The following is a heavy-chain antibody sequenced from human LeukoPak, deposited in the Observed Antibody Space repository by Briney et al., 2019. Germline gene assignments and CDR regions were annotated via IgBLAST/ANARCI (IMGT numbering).Heavy chain of an antibody. D-gene: IGHD3-3*01. J-gene: IGHJ6*03. CDR1: GFTFSSYG. V-gene: IGHV3-23*01. CDR3: AKEGTYYDFWSGYQRYYYYMDV. CDR2: ISGSGGST. Sequence: GGSLRLSCAASGFTFSSYGMSWVRQAPGKGLEWVSAISGSGGSTYYADSVKGRSTISRDNSKNTLYLQMNSLRAEDTAVYYCAKEGTYYDFWSGYQRYYYYMDVWGKGTTVTVSS.